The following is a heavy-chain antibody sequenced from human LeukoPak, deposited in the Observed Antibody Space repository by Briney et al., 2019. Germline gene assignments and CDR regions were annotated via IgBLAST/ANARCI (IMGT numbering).Heavy chain of an antibody. Sequence: ASVKVSCKASRGTFSSYAISWVRQAPGQGLEWMGGIIPIFGTANYAQKFQGRVTITADESTSTAYMELSSLRSEDTAVYYCARYRGSYPIFDYWGQGTLVTVSS. CDR1: RGTFSSYA. CDR2: IIPIFGTA. CDR3: ARYRGSYPIFDY. J-gene: IGHJ4*02. V-gene: IGHV1-69*01. D-gene: IGHD1-26*01.